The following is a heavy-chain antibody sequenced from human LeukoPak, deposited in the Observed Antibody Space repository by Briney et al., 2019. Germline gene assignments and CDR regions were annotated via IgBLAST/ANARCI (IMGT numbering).Heavy chain of an antibody. V-gene: IGHV1-2*02. D-gene: IGHD3/OR15-3a*01. CDR2: INPNIGDT. CDR3: ARDRTGTSLHFDF. Sequence: ASVTVSFMASAYVFTDFYIHWVRQAPGQGLEGMGWINPNIGDTNYAQKFQGRVSMTRDTSISTAYMELSSLRSDDTAVYYCARDRTGTSLHFDFWGQGTLVIVSS. CDR1: AYVFTDFY. J-gene: IGHJ4*02.